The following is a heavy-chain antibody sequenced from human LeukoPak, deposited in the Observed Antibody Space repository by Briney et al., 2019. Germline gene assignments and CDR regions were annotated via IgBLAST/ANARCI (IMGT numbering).Heavy chain of an antibody. CDR2: INSDGSST. CDR1: GFTVSNNY. CDR3: AKHPGGNSY. Sequence: PGGSLRLSCAASGFTVSNNYMSWVRQAPGKGLVWVSRINSDGSSTYYADSVKGRFTISRDNSKNTLYLQMNSLRAEDTAVYYCAKHPGGNSYWGQGTLVTVSS. D-gene: IGHD4-23*01. J-gene: IGHJ4*02. V-gene: IGHV3-53*01.